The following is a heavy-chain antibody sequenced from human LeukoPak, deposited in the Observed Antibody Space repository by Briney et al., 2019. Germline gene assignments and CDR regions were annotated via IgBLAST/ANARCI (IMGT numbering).Heavy chain of an antibody. CDR3: ARGDYYDSSGPNWFDP. CDR1: GFTFSDYY. V-gene: IGHV3-11*01. J-gene: IGHJ5*02. Sequence: GGSLRLSCAASGFTFSDYYMSWIRQAPGKGLEWVSYISSSGSTIYYADSVKGRFTISRDNAKNSLYLQMNSLRAEDTAVYYCARGDYYDSSGPNWFDPWGQGTLVTVSS. CDR2: ISSSGSTI. D-gene: IGHD3-22*01.